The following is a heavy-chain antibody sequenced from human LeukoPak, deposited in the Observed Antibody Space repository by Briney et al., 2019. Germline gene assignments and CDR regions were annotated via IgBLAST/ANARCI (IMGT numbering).Heavy chain of an antibody. CDR1: GGPVCSGNNY. V-gene: IGHV4-61*01. CDR3: ARSYYDSSGYTPAIDY. CDR2: IYYTGST. Sequence: PSETLSLTCTVAGGPVCSGNNYWTWIRQPPGKGLEWIGYIYYTGSTNYNPSLKSRVTISVDTSKNQFSLKLSSVTAADTAVYYCARSYYDSSGYTPAIDYWGQGTLVTVSS. D-gene: IGHD3-22*01. J-gene: IGHJ4*02.